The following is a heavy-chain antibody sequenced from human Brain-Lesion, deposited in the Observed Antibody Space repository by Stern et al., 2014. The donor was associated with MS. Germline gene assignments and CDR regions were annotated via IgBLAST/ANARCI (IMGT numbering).Heavy chain of an antibody. V-gene: IGHV3-23*04. CDR2: IRGRGGPT. D-gene: IGHD6-19*01. J-gene: IGHJ1*01. Sequence: EDQLVESGGGLEQPGGSPRLSCAASGFSFSTYAMSWVRQTPGKALQWVSFIRGRGGPTYYADSVKGRFTISRDNSKNPLYLQMDSLRADDTAVYYCAKWPHHIAVAGTRYFQHWGQGTLVTVSS. CDR1: GFSFSTYA. CDR3: AKWPHHIAVAGTRYFQH.